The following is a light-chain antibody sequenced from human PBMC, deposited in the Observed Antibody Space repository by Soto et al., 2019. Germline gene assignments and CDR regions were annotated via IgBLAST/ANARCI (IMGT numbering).Light chain of an antibody. Sequence: DIQMTQSPSTLSASVGDRVTITCRASQSISSCCLAWYQQKPGKAPKLLIYKTSSLESGVPSRFSGSGSGTEFTLTISSLQPDDFANYYCQQYNTFFTFGPGTKVDIK. CDR3: QQYNTFFT. V-gene: IGKV1-5*03. CDR2: KTS. J-gene: IGKJ3*01. CDR1: QSISSC.